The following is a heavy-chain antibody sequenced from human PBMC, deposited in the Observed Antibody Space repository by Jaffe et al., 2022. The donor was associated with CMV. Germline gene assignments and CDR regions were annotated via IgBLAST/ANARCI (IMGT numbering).Heavy chain of an antibody. Sequence: QVQLVESGGGVVQPGRSLRLSCAASGFTFSSYGMHWVRQAPGKGLEWVAVISYDGSNKYYADSVKGRFTISRDNSKNTLYLQMNSLRAEDTAVYYCAKDRKENYYDSSGYYNYWGQGTLVTVSS. CDR2: ISYDGSNK. CDR3: AKDRKENYYDSSGYYNY. CDR1: GFTFSSYG. V-gene: IGHV3-30*18. D-gene: IGHD3-22*01. J-gene: IGHJ4*02.